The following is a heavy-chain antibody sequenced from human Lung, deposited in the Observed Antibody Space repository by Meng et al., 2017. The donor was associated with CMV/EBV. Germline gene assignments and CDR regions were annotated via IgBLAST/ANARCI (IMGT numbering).Heavy chain of an antibody. CDR2: IYGDGKT. V-gene: IGHV3-53*01. CDR3: ARGSVYFDR. Sequence: GGSXRLSCAASGFSVSENYVSWVRQAPGKGLSWVSVIYGDGKTYYSDSVVGRFTISRDNSRNTVFLQMNNLGADDTANYFCARGSVYFDRWGQGTLVTVSS. CDR1: GFSVSENY. D-gene: IGHD5/OR15-5a*01. J-gene: IGHJ4*02.